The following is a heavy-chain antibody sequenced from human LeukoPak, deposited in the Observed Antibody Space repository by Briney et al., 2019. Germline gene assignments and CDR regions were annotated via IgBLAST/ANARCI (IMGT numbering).Heavy chain of an antibody. Sequence: ASVKVSCKVSGYTLTELSMHWVRQAPGKGLEWMGGFDPEDGETIYAQKFQGRVTITADESTSTAYMEPNSLRSEDTAVYYCARDPSMIRGENTPYFDYWGQGTLVTVSS. CDR1: GYTLTELS. J-gene: IGHJ4*02. CDR2: FDPEDGET. D-gene: IGHD3-10*01. CDR3: ARDPSMIRGENTPYFDY. V-gene: IGHV1-24*01.